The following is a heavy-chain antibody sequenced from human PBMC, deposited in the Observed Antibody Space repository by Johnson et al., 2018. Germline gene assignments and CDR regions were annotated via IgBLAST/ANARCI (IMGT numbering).Heavy chain of an antibody. CDR3: ARDLGAVAGNYYRDV. J-gene: IGHJ6*03. V-gene: IGHV3-30*03. Sequence: QVQLVESGGGVVQPGRSLRLSCVASGFTFSSYGMHWVRQAPGKGLEWVADISHDGSNKYYADSVKGRFTISRDNSKNTLYLQMNRLRAEDTAVYYWARDLGAVAGNYYRDVWGKGTTVTVSS. D-gene: IGHD6-19*01. CDR1: GFTFSSYG. CDR2: ISHDGSNK.